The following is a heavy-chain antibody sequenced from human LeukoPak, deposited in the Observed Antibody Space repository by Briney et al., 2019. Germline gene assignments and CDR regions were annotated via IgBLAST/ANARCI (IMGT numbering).Heavy chain of an antibody. CDR1: GFTFDDYA. D-gene: IGHD2-15*01. Sequence: GGSLRLSCAASGFTFDDYAMHWVRQAPGKGLEWVSGISFNSDGIVYTDSVKGRFTISRDNAKNSLYLQMNSLRAEDTALYYCAEDHSAFFDAFHIWGQGTMVTVSS. CDR3: AEDHSAFFDAFHI. J-gene: IGHJ3*02. V-gene: IGHV3-9*01. CDR2: ISFNSDGI.